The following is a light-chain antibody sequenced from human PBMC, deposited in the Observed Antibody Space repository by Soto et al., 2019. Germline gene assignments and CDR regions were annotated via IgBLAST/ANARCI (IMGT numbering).Light chain of an antibody. J-gene: IGKJ2*01. Sequence: EIVLTQSPGTLSLSPGERATLSCRASQSVNSIYLAWYQQKPGQAPRLLIYGASSRKTGIPDTFSGSGSGRDFTLTISRLEPEDFAVYYCQKYDSSHYTFGEGTKQQIK. V-gene: IGKV3-20*01. CDR3: QKYDSSHYT. CDR1: QSVNSIY. CDR2: GAS.